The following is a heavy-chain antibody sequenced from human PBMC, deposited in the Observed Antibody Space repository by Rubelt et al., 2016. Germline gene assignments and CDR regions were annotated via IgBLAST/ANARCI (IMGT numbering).Heavy chain of an antibody. CDR3: ARVAVAGRGHDY. CDR2: ISWNSGSI. J-gene: IGHJ4*02. D-gene: IGHD6-19*01. Sequence: GKGLEWVSGISWNSGSIGYADSVKGRFTISRDNAKNSLYLQMNSLRAEDTAVYYCARVAVAGRGHDYWGQGTLVTVSS. V-gene: IGHV3-9*01.